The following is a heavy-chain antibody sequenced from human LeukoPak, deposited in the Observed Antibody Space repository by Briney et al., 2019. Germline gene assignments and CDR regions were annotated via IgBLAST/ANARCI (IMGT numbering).Heavy chain of an antibody. CDR1: GFNFRSYG. D-gene: IGHD5-24*01. V-gene: IGHV3-30*18. Sequence: QPGGSLRLSCAASGFNFRSYGMHWVRQAPGKGLEWVAVISYDGRNKYYADSVKGRFTISRDNSKTTLYLQMNSLRAEDTAVYYCAKDGYNQGFDYWGQGTLVTVSS. J-gene: IGHJ4*02. CDR2: ISYDGRNK. CDR3: AKDGYNQGFDY.